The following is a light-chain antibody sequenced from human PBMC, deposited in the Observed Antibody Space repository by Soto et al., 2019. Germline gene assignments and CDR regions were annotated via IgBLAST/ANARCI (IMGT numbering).Light chain of an antibody. J-gene: IGKJ3*01. CDR2: GAS. V-gene: IGKV3-15*01. CDR1: QTVRTN. CDR3: QQYDNLPLT. Sequence: EVLMTQSPATLSVSPGERATLSCRASQTVRTNLAWYQQKPGQAPRLLMYGASTRATGIPARFSGSGSGTEFTLTISSLQSEDFAVYFCQQYDNLPLTFGPGTKVDIK.